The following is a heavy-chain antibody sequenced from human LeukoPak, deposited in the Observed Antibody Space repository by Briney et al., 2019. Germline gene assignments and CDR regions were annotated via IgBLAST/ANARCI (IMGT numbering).Heavy chain of an antibody. Sequence: SETLSLTCTVSGGSISSYYWSWIRQPPGKGLEWIGYIYYSGSTNYNPSLKRRVTISVDTSKNQFSLKLSSVTAADTAVYYCARFLGAYYSYGMDVWGQGTTVTVSS. D-gene: IGHD3-10*01. CDR2: IYYSGST. CDR3: ARFLGAYYSYGMDV. V-gene: IGHV4-59*01. CDR1: GGSISSYY. J-gene: IGHJ6*02.